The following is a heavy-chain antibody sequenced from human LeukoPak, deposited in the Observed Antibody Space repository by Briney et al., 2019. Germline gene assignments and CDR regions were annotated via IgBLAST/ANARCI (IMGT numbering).Heavy chain of an antibody. CDR2: ISAYNGNT. V-gene: IGHV1-18*01. J-gene: IGHJ4*02. CDR3: AKSRDGYNSYYFGY. D-gene: IGHD5-24*01. Sequence: ASVKVSCKASGYTFTSYGISWVRQAPGQGLEWMGWISAYNGNTNYAQKLQGRVTMTTDTSTSTAYMELRSLRSDDTAVYYCAKSRDGYNSYYFGYWGQGTLVTVSS. CDR1: GYTFTSYG.